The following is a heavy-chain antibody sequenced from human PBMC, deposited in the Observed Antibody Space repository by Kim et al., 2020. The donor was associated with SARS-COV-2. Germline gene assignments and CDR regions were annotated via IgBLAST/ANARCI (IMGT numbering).Heavy chain of an antibody. CDR3: ARGRATVYYYYYGMDV. V-gene: IGHV4-59*13. Sequence: SETLSLTCTVSGGSISSYYWSWIRQPPGKGLEWIGYIYYSGSTNYNPSLKSRVTISVDTSKNQFSLKLSSVTAADTAVYYCARGRATVYYYYYGMDVWGQGTTVTVSS. J-gene: IGHJ6*02. CDR2: IYYSGST. D-gene: IGHD4-17*01. CDR1: GGSISSYY.